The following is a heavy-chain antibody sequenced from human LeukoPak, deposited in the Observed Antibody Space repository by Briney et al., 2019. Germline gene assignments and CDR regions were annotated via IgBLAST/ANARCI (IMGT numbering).Heavy chain of an antibody. CDR3: AKELDTYSSRYLNRIFDS. D-gene: IGHD6-25*01. Sequence: TGGSQRLFCTASGHTLTIFDMVGVRHAPGRGLEWVSNFSGNDPTKIYADSVKGRFTISRDDLKNTIYLQMVSLRDEDTAFYYCAKELDTYSSRYLNRIFDSWGQGTLVTVSS. CDR2: FSGNDPTK. J-gene: IGHJ5*01. CDR1: GHTLTIFD. V-gene: IGHV3-23*01.